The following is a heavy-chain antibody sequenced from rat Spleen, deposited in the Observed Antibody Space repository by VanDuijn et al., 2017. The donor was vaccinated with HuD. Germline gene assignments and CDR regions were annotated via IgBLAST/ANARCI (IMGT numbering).Heavy chain of an antibody. D-gene: IGHD4-3*01. CDR3: TTEFGVRVMDA. J-gene: IGHJ4*01. V-gene: IGHV5-20*01. CDR2: ISYDGGST. Sequence: EVHLVESGGGLVQPGRSLKLSCAASGFTFSDYYMAWVRQAPKKGLEWVASISYDGGSTFYRDSVKGRFTISRDDATSSLYLQMDSLRSEDTATYYCTTEFGVRVMDAWGQGASVTVSS. CDR1: GFTFSDYY.